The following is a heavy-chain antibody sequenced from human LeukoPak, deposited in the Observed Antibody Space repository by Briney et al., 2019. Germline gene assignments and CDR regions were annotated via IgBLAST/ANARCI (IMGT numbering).Heavy chain of an antibody. J-gene: IGHJ6*04. V-gene: IGHV3-21*01. D-gene: IGHD3-10*01. CDR3: ARAMYYYGSGSYLRVYYYGMDV. Sequence: PGGSLRLSCAASGFTFSSYSMNWVRQAPGKGLEWVSSISSSSSYIYYADSVKGRFTISRDNAKNSLYLQMNSLRAEVTAVYYCARAMYYYGSGSYLRVYYYGMDVWGKGTTVTVSS. CDR1: GFTFSSYS. CDR2: ISSSSSYI.